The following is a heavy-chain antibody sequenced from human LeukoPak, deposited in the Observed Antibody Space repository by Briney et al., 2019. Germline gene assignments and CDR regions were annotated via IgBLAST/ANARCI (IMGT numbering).Heavy chain of an antibody. D-gene: IGHD5-18*01. CDR2: ISGSGGST. CDR1: GFTFSSYA. CDR3: AKTVRYSYGYWLDY. J-gene: IGHJ4*02. Sequence: QTGGSLRLSCAASGFTFSSYAMSWVRQAPGKGLEWVSAISGSGGSTYYADSVKGRFTISRDNSKNTLYLQMNSLRAEDTAVYYCAKTVRYSYGYWLDYWGQGTLVTVSS. V-gene: IGHV3-23*01.